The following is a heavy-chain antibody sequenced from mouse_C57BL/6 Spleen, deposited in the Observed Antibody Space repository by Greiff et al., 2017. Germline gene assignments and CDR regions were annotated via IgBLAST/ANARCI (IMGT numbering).Heavy chain of an antibody. D-gene: IGHD2-3*01. CDR2: IDPEDGDT. CDR3: TTDGYYIPLFAY. V-gene: IGHV14-1*01. J-gene: IGHJ3*01. Sequence: VQLKQSGAELVRPGASVKLSCTASGFNIKDYYMHWVKQRPEQGLEWIGRIDPEDGDTAYAPTFQGKATMTADTSSNTAYLQLSSLTSEDTAVYYCTTDGYYIPLFAYWGQGTLVTVSA. CDR1: GFNIKDYY.